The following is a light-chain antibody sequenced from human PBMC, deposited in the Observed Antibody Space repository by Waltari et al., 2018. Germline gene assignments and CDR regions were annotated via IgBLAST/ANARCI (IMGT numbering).Light chain of an antibody. CDR1: SSDVGGYNY. CDR3: CSYAGRYTFYV. CDR2: DVS. V-gene: IGLV2-11*01. J-gene: IGLJ1*01. Sequence: QSALTQPRSVSGSPGQSVTISCTGTSSDVGGYNYVSWYQQHPGKAPKLMIYDVSKRRQWVPDRFSVSKSGNTASLTISGLHAEDEADYYCCSYAGRYTFYVFGTGPKVNVL.